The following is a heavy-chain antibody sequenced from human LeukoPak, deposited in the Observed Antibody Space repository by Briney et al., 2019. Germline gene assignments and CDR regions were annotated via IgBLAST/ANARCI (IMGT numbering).Heavy chain of an antibody. CDR3: ARLSGVTSLVLGPHYGMDV. D-gene: IGHD2-2*01. V-gene: IGHV1-24*01. Sequence: ASVKVSCKVSGYTLTKLSMHWVRQAPRKGLEWTGAFDPEDGETIYAQKFQGRVTMTEDTSTDTAYMELSSLRSEDTAVYYCARLSGVTSLVLGPHYGMDVWGQGTRSPSP. CDR2: FDPEDGET. CDR1: GYTLTKLS. J-gene: IGHJ6*02.